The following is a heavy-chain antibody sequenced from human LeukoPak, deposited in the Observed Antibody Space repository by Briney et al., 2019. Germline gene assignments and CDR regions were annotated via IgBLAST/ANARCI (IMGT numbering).Heavy chain of an antibody. D-gene: IGHD6-13*01. V-gene: IGHV4-39*01. CDR1: GGSISSSSYY. J-gene: IGHJ3*02. CDR3: ARGRIAAARRAFDI. CDR2: IYYSGST. Sequence: SETLSLTCTVSGGSISSSSYYWGWIRQPPGKGLEWIGTIYYSGSTYYNSSLKSRVTISVDTSKNQFSMKLSSVTAADTAVYYCARGRIAAARRAFDIWGQGTTVTVSS.